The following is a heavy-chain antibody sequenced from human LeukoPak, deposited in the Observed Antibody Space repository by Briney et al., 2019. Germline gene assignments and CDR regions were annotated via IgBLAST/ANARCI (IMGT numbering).Heavy chain of an antibody. CDR3: ARGPQLYYYGSGSYSH. D-gene: IGHD3-10*01. Sequence: GGSLRLSCAASGFIFDDHGMHWVRQAPGKGLEWVSGISWSSGIIGYADSVKGRFTISRDNAKNSLYLQMNSLRAEDTAVYYCARGPQLYYYGSGSYSHWGQGTLVTVSS. J-gene: IGHJ4*02. CDR2: ISWSSGII. V-gene: IGHV3-9*01. CDR1: GFIFDDHG.